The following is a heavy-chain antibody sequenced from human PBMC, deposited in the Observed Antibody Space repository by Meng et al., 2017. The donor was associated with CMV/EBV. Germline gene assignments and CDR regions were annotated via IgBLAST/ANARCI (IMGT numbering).Heavy chain of an antibody. CDR2: IRSKAYGGTT. V-gene: IGHV3-49*04. J-gene: IGHJ3*02. Sequence: GESPMTSRAASGFTFSSYTMNWVRPAPGKGLEWVGFIRSKAYGGTTEYAASVKGRFTISRDDSKSIAYLQMNSLKTEDTAVYYCTRVGHDVFDIWGQGTMVTVSS. CDR3: TRVGHDVFDI. CDR1: GFTFSSYT.